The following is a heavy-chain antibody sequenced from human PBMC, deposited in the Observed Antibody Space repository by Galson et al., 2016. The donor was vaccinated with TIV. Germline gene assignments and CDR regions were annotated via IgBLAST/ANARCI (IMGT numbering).Heavy chain of an antibody. CDR2: IYPSGDT. Sequence: SLRLSCATSGFAVSSIYGSWVRQAPGKGLEWVSIIYPSGDTYYTEPMKGRFTISRDNSKSTLYLHLSSLRADDTAVYYCAKKGGLDVWGQGTTATVSS. V-gene: IGHV3-66*02. CDR3: AKKGGLDV. J-gene: IGHJ6*01. CDR1: GFAVSSIY.